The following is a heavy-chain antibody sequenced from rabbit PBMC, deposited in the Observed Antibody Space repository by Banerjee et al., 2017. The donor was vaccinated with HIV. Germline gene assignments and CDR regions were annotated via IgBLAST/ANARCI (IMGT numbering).Heavy chain of an antibody. CDR2: IYTGSSGST. Sequence: QQQLEESGGGLVKPEGSLTLTCKASGFTLSSSYWIYWVRQAPGKGLEWIACIYTGSSGSTYYASWAKGRFTISKTSSTTVTLQMTSLTVADTATYFCARDHYVGYADYDYDGMDLWGPGTLVTVS. CDR1: GFTLSSSYW. V-gene: IGHV1S45*01. CDR3: ARDHYVGYADYDYDGMDL. D-gene: IGHD6-1*01. J-gene: IGHJ6*01.